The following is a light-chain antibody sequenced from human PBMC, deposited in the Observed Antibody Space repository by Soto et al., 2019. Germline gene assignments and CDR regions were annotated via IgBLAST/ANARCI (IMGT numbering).Light chain of an antibody. V-gene: IGKV3-20*01. J-gene: IGKJ1*01. CDR1: QSVSSSY. CDR2: GAS. CDR3: QQYDNSPWT. Sequence: EIVLTQSPGTLSLSTGEGATLSCRASQSVSSSYLAWYQQKPGQAPRLLIYGASSRATGIPDRFSGGGSGTDFTLTSSTLEPEDVAVYYWQQYDNSPWTFGQGTKVEIK.